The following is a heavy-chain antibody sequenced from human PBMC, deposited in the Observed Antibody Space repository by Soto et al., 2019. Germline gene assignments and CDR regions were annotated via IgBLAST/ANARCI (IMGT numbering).Heavy chain of an antibody. CDR1: GFTFSSYA. J-gene: IGHJ4*02. Sequence: QVQLVESGGGVVQPGRSLRLSCAASGFTFSSYAMHWVRQAPGKGLEWVAVISYDGSNKYYADSVKGRFTISRDNSKNTLYLQMNSLRAEDTAVYYCARGLSGSHGAGPFDYWGQGTLVTVSS. CDR2: ISYDGSNK. D-gene: IGHD1-26*01. CDR3: ARGLSGSHGAGPFDY. V-gene: IGHV3-30-3*01.